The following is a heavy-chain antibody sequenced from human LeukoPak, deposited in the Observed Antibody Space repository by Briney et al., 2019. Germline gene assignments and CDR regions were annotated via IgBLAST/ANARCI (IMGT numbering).Heavy chain of an antibody. CDR2: IIPIFGTA. D-gene: IGHD3-3*01. CDR1: GGTFSSYA. J-gene: IGHJ6*03. V-gene: IGHV1-69*05. Sequence: SVKVSCKASGGTFSSYAISWLRQAPGQGLEWMGRIIPIFGTANYAQKFQGRVTITTDESTSTAYMELSSLRSEDTAVYYCARDSAGGWSGPLPYYYYYMDVWGKGTTVTVSS. CDR3: ARDSAGGWSGPLPYYYYYMDV.